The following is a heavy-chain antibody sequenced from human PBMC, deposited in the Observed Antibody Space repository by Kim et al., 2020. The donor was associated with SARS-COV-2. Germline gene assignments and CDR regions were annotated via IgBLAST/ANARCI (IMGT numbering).Heavy chain of an antibody. CDR3: AMSSGWLDY. Sequence: STYDADSGKVRFTISRGNSKNPMYLQMNSLVAEDTAVYYCAMSSGWLDYWGQGTLVTVSS. D-gene: IGHD6-19*01. CDR2: ST. V-gene: IGHV3-23*01. J-gene: IGHJ4*02.